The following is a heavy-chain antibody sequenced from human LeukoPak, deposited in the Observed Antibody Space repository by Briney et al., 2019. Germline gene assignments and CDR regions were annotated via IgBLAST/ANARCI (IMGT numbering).Heavy chain of an antibody. V-gene: IGHV1-18*04. CDR2: ISAYNGNT. CDR3: ARDQFSYGYTAFDI. J-gene: IGHJ3*02. Sequence: ASVKVSCKASGYTFTGYYMHWVRQAPGQGLEWMGWISAYNGNTNYAQKLQGRVTMTTDTSTSTAYMELRSLRSDDTAVYYCARDQFSYGYTAFDIWGQGTMVTVSS. D-gene: IGHD5-18*01. CDR1: GYTFTGYY.